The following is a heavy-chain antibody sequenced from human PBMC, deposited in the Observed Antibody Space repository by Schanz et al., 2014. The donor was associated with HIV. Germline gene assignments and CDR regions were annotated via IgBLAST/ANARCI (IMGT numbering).Heavy chain of an antibody. CDR3: ARETVNYYYGMDV. Sequence: QVHLEESGGGLVKPGGSLRLSCAASGFTFSDYYMSWIRQAPGKGLEWVSSISTGVSTIYYADSVKGRFTISRDNAKNSLYLQMNSLRAEDTALYYCARETVNYYYGMDVWGQGTTVTVSS. J-gene: IGHJ6*02. D-gene: IGHD4-4*01. CDR1: GFTFSDYY. V-gene: IGHV3-11*01. CDR2: ISTGVSTI.